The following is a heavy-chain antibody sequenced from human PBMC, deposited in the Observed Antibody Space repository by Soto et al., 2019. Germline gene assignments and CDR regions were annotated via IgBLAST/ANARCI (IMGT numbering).Heavy chain of an antibody. Sequence: PGGSLRLSCAASGFTFSNYAMSWVRQAPGKGPEWVSAISGSGDRTYYIDSVKGRFTISRDNSKNTVSLQIHSLRADDTAVYYCAKEGYPPFFEYWGQGTLVTVSS. D-gene: IGHD5-18*01. CDR1: GFTFSNYA. J-gene: IGHJ4*02. CDR3: AKEGYPPFFEY. V-gene: IGHV3-23*01. CDR2: ISGSGDRT.